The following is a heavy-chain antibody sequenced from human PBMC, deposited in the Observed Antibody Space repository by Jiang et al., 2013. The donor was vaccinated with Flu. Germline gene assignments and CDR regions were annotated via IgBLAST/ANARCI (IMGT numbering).Heavy chain of an antibody. Sequence: GLLKPSETLSLTCTVSGSSIGSYSWSWIRQPPGKGLEWIGYIYHSGSTGYNPSLKSRVTVSVDTSKNQFSLKLSSVTAADTAVYYCARYGSGKFLDYWGQGVLVTVSS. CDR1: GSSIGSYS. CDR3: ARYGSGKFLDY. CDR2: IYHSGST. D-gene: IGHD3-10*01. V-gene: IGHV4-59*08. J-gene: IGHJ4*02.